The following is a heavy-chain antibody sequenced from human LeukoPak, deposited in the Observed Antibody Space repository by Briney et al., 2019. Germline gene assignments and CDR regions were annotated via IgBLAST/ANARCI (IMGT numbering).Heavy chain of an antibody. CDR1: GGSISSGGYS. CDR2: IYPSGST. J-gene: IGHJ4*02. CDR3: ARRGELSYFDY. Sequence: SETLSLTCAVSGGSISSGGYSWSWIRQPPGKGLEWIGYIYPSGSTFYNPSLKSRITISVDTSKNQFSLKLSSVTAADTAVYYCARRGELSYFDYWGQGTLVTVSS. D-gene: IGHD3-10*01. V-gene: IGHV4-30-2*03.